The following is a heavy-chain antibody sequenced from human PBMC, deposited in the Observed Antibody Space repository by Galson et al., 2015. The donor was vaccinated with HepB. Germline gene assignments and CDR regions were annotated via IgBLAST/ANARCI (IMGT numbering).Heavy chain of an antibody. Sequence: SLRLSCAASGFTFSRHWMSWVRQAPGKGLEWVANIKQDGSEKYYLDSVKGRFTVSRDNAKNSLYLQMNSLRADDTAVYYCARSRGGQHPSWFDPWGQGSLVTVSS. CDR2: IKQDGSEK. D-gene: IGHD6-13*01. J-gene: IGHJ5*02. CDR3: ARSRGGQHPSWFDP. V-gene: IGHV3-7*03. CDR1: GFTFSRHW.